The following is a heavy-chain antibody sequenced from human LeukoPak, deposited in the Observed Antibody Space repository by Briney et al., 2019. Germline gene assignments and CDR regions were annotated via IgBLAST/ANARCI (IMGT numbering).Heavy chain of an antibody. CDR3: ARVSQLELRGYNWFDP. J-gene: IGHJ5*02. CDR2: ISSSGSTI. V-gene: IGHV3-11*04. D-gene: IGHD1-7*01. Sequence: PGGSLRLSCAPSGFIVTDAWMSWVRQAPGKGLEWVSYISSSGSTIYYADSVKGRFTISRDNAKNSLYLQMNSLRAEDTAVYYCARVSQLELRGYNWFDPWGQGTLVTVSS. CDR1: GFIVTDAW.